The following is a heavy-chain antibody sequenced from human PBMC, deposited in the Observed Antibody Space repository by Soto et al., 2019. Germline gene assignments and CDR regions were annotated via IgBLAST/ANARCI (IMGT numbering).Heavy chain of an antibody. CDR2: IKPGGSDL. CDR3: ARQITYICDF. Sequence: GESLKICCKGVGYRLDAAWIGWVRQMPGKGLEWMGIIKPGGSDLRYSPSFRGQVTISADAAVNTAYLQWDSLKASDTAMYYCARQITYICDFWGQRTLVTVSS. CDR1: GYRLDAAW. V-gene: IGHV5-51*01. J-gene: IGHJ4*02. D-gene: IGHD3-10*01.